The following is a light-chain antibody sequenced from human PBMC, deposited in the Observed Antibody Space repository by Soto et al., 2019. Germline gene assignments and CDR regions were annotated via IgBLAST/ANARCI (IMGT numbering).Light chain of an antibody. Sequence: QSVLTQPPSASGFPGQSVTISYTGTSSDVGAYNYVSWYQQLPGKAPKLIIYEVSKRPSGVPDRFSGSKSGNTASLTVSGLQAEDEADYYCTSYAGTYSFFYVFGTGTKVTVL. J-gene: IGLJ1*01. CDR3: TSYAGTYSFFYV. CDR1: SSDVGAYNY. V-gene: IGLV2-8*01. CDR2: EVS.